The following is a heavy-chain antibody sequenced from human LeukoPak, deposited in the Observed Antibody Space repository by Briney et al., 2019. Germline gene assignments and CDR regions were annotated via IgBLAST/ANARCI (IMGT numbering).Heavy chain of an antibody. D-gene: IGHD6-19*01. CDR2: IYHSGST. V-gene: IGHV4-38-2*01. CDR1: GYSISSRYY. J-gene: IGHJ1*01. CDR3: ARAYSNAWYSYFHH. Sequence: PSETLSLTCAVSGYSISSRYYWGRIRQPPGKGLEWIGNIYHSGSTYYNPSLKSRLTISLDTSKNQFSLNLSSVTAADTAVYYCARAYSNAWYSYFHHWGQGTLVTVSS.